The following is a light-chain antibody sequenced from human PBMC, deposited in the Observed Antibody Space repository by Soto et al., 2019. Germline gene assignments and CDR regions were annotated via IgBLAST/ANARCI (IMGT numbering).Light chain of an antibody. CDR3: AAWDDSLNGPV. Sequence: QSVLTQAPSASGTPGQTVTISCSGSSSNIGSNTVNWYQLLPGTAPKLLIYSNNQRPSGVPDRFSGSKSGTSASLAISGLQSDDEADYYCAAWDDSLNGPVFGGGTKVTVL. V-gene: IGLV1-44*01. CDR2: SNN. J-gene: IGLJ2*01. CDR1: SSNIGSNT.